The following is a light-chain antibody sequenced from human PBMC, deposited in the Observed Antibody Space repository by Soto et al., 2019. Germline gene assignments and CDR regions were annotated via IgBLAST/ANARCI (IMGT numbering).Light chain of an antibody. J-gene: IGKJ5*01. CDR3: QQSYSTPFT. V-gene: IGKV1-39*01. CDR1: QSISSY. Sequence: DIQMTQSSSSLSASVGDRVTITCRASQSISSYLNWYQQKPGKAPKLLIYAASSLQRGVPSRFSGSGSGTDFTLTISSLKPEDFETYYCQQSYSTPFTFGQGTRLEIK. CDR2: AAS.